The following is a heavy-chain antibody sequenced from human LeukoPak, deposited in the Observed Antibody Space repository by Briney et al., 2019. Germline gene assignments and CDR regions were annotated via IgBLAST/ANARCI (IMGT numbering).Heavy chain of an antibody. J-gene: IGHJ4*02. V-gene: IGHV4-59*05. CDR1: GGSISSYY. Sequence: SETLSLTCTVAGGSISSYYWSWIRQPPGKGLEWIGSIYYSGSTYYNPSLKSRVTISVDTSKNQFSLKLSSVTAADTAVYYCARHHRLVGATDNNYWGQGTLVTVSS. CDR2: IYYSGST. D-gene: IGHD1-26*01. CDR3: ARHHRLVGATDNNY.